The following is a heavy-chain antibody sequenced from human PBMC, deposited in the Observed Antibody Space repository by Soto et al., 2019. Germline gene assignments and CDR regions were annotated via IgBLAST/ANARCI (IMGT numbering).Heavy chain of an antibody. CDR2: INPSGGST. Sequence: ASVKVSCKASGYTFTSYYMHWVRQAPGQGLERMGIINPSGGSTSYAQKFQGRVTITADESTSTAYMELSSLRSEDTAVYYCARDIAARRDYYYGRDVWGQGTTVTVSS. J-gene: IGHJ6*02. CDR3: ARDIAARRDYYYGRDV. V-gene: IGHV1-46*01. D-gene: IGHD6-6*01. CDR1: GYTFTSYY.